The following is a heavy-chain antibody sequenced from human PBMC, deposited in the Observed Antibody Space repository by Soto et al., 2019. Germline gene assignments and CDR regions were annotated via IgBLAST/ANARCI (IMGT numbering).Heavy chain of an antibody. Sequence: GGSLILSCEASGFTFASYALTWVRQAPGSGLEWVSAVSGNGGSTYYADSGKGRFAISRDNSKNTLYLQMNNLRGEDTAIYYYAKGVDGDYKNLDYWGQGTLVTVSS. CDR2: VSGNGGST. V-gene: IGHV3-23*01. CDR3: AKGVDGDYKNLDY. D-gene: IGHD4-17*01. CDR1: GFTFASYA. J-gene: IGHJ4*02.